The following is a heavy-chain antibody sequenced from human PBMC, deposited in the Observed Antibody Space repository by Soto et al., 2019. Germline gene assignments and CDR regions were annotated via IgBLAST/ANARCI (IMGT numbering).Heavy chain of an antibody. CDR2: IWYEGSNK. V-gene: IGHV3-33*01. CDR1: GFTFSSYG. CDR3: ARGWAGDSSGYRPYYYYGMDV. D-gene: IGHD3-22*01. Sequence: QVQLVESGGGVVQPGRSLRLSCAASGFTFSSYGMHWVRQAPGKGLEWVAVIWYEGSNKYYADSVKGRFTISRHNSKNTLYLQMNSLRAEDTAVYYCARGWAGDSSGYRPYYYYGMDVWGQGTTVTVSS. J-gene: IGHJ6*02.